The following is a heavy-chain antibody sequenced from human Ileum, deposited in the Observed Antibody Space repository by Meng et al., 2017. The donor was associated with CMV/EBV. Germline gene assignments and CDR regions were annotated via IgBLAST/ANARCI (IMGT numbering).Heavy chain of an antibody. CDR2: IGSAGDT. V-gene: IGHV3-13*01. CDR3: TRKEPAKGSDV. D-gene: IGHD1-14*01. CDR1: GFTLSRYD. J-gene: IGHJ6*02. Sequence: GGSLRLSCAASGFTLSRYDIHWVRQVTGKGLEWVSGIGSAGDTYYADSVKGRFTISREKAKNSLYLQMNSLRAGDTAVYFCTRKEPAKGSDVWGQGTTVTVSS.